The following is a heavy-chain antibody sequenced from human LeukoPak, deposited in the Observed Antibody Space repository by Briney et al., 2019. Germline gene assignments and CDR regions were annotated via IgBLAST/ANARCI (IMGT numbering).Heavy chain of an antibody. V-gene: IGHV1-2*02. CDR1: GYTFTGYY. J-gene: IGHJ4*02. D-gene: IGHD6-13*01. CDR2: INPNSGGT. CDR3: ARGAVPRTEGYYFDF. Sequence: GASVKVSCKASGYTFTGYYMHWVRQAPGQGLEWMGWINPNSGGTNYAQKFQGRVTMTRDTSISTAYMELSRLRSDDTAVYYCARGAVPRTEGYYFDFWGQGTLVTVSS.